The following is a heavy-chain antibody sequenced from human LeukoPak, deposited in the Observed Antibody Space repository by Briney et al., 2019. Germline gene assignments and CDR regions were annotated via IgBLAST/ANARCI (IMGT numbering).Heavy chain of an antibody. CDR3: ARAERITIFGVVIRTDAFDI. V-gene: IGHV1-18*01. CDR2: ISAYNGNT. D-gene: IGHD3-3*01. CDR1: GYTFTSYG. Sequence: ASVKVSCKASGYTFTSYGISWVRQAPGQGREWMGWISAYNGNTNYAQKLQGRVTMTTDTSTSTAYMELRSLRSDDTAVYYCARAERITIFGVVIRTDAFDIWGQGTMVTVSS. J-gene: IGHJ3*02.